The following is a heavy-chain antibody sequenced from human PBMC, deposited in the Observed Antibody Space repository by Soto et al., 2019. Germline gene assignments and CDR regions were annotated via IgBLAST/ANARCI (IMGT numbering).Heavy chain of an antibody. V-gene: IGHV3-30*18. Sequence: GGSLRLSCAASGFTFSSYGMHWVRQAPGKGLEWVAVISYDGSNKYYAESVKGRFTISRDNSKNKLYMQMNSMRAEDTAVYYCAKDFRVATIYYYYGMDVWGQGTTVTVSS. CDR2: ISYDGSNK. CDR1: GFTFSSYG. D-gene: IGHD5-12*01. J-gene: IGHJ6*02. CDR3: AKDFRVATIYYYYGMDV.